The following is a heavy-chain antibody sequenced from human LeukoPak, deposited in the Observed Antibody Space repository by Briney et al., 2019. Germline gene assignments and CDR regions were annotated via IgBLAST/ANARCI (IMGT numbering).Heavy chain of an antibody. V-gene: IGHV3-48*01. CDR1: GFNFNTNH. J-gene: IGHJ4*02. D-gene: IGHD2-8*01. CDR2: INYYGQPT. Sequence: GGSLRLSCIASGFNFNTNHMHWVRQAPGKGLEWLSYINYYGQPTYYADSVKGRFTISRDNAKSSLYLQLNGLRAEATAVYYCGRDYQWSLGNWGQGTPVTVSS. CDR3: GRDYQWSLGN.